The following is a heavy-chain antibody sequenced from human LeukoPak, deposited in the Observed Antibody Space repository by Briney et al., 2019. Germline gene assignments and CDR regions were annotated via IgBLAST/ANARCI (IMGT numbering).Heavy chain of an antibody. CDR3: ARGYYDILTGYYSVRHAFDI. J-gene: IGHJ3*02. D-gene: IGHD3-9*01. CDR2: IYYSGST. CDR1: GGSISSYY. V-gene: IGHV4-59*08. Sequence: SETLSLTCTVSGGSISSYYWGWFRQPPGKGLEWFGYIYYSGSTNYNPSLKSRVTISVDTSKNQFSLKLSSVTAADTAVYYCARGYYDILTGYYSVRHAFDIWGQGTMVTVSS.